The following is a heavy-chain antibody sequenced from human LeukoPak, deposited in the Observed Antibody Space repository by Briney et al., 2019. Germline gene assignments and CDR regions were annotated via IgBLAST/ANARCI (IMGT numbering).Heavy chain of an antibody. CDR3: ARDPLGYCSGGSCYSSSPLND. CDR2: ISAYNGNT. Sequence: ASVKVSCKASGYTFTSYGIIWVRQAPGQGLEWMGWISAYNGNTNYAQKLQGRVTMTTDTSTSTAYMELRSLRSDDTAVYYCARDPLGYCSGGSCYSSSPLNDWGQGTLVTVSS. D-gene: IGHD2-15*01. J-gene: IGHJ4*02. CDR1: GYTFTSYG. V-gene: IGHV1-18*01.